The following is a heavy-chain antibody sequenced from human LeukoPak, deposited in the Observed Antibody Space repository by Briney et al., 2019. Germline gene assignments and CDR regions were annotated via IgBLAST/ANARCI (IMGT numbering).Heavy chain of an antibody. CDR3: ARCILVRGTWILMYFDY. J-gene: IGHJ4*02. CDR1: GFTFSSYG. V-gene: IGHV3-30*03. CDR2: ISYDGSNK. D-gene: IGHD1-26*01. Sequence: GRSLRLSCAASGFTFSSYGMHWVRQAPGKGLEWVAVISYDGSNKYYADSVKGRFTISRDNSKNTLYLQMNSLRAEDTAVYYCARCILVRGTWILMYFDYWGQGSLVTVSS.